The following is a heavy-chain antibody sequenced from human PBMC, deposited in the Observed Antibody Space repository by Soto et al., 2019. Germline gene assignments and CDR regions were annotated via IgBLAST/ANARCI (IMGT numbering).Heavy chain of an antibody. Sequence: QVQLVQSGAEVKKPGSSVKVSCRASGGTFSNYAISWVRQAPGQGLEWMGGIVPAFGTPNYAQNLQGRITFTADDSTTTIYTDPSTLRPEDTAVYYCARGATIFGVAAYSYYEMEVWGQGTTVTVSS. V-gene: IGHV1-69*01. CDR3: ARGATIFGVAAYSYYEMEV. D-gene: IGHD3-3*01. CDR1: GGTFSNYA. J-gene: IGHJ6*02. CDR2: IVPAFGTP.